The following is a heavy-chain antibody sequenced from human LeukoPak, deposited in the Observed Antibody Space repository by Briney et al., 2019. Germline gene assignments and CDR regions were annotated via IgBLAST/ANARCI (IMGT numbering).Heavy chain of an antibody. CDR3: ARYYYGSGSYYPYFDY. CDR2: IYYSGST. D-gene: IGHD3-10*01. J-gene: IGHJ4*02. Sequence: SETLSLTCTVSGGSISSSTYFWGWIRQPPGKGLEWIGTIYYSGSTYYNPFLKSRVTISVDTSKNQFSLKLSSVTAADTAVYYCARYYYGSGSYYPYFDYWGQGTLVTVSS. V-gene: IGHV4-39*07. CDR1: GGSISSSTYF.